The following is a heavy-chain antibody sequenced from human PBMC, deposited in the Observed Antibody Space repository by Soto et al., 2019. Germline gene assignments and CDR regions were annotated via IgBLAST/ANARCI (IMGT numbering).Heavy chain of an antibody. CDR1: GGSISSSSYY. CDR3: ARREYGVYYFDY. J-gene: IGHJ4*02. V-gene: IGHV4-39*01. CDR2: IYYSGST. Sequence: PSETLSLTCTVSGGSISSSSYYWGWIRQPPGKGLEWIGTIYYSGSTYYNPSLKSRVTISVDTSKNQFSLKLSSVTAADTAVYYCARREYGVYYFDYWGQGTLVTVSS. D-gene: IGHD4-17*01.